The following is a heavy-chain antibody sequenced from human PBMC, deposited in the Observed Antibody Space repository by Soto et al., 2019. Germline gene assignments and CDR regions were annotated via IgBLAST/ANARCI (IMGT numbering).Heavy chain of an antibody. CDR1: GYTFTSYG. J-gene: IGHJ5*02. CDR3: AREGGQNYYDSSGPPARFDP. Sequence: QVQLVQSGAEVKKPGASVKVSCKASGYTFTSYGISWVRQAPGQGLEWMGWISAYNGNTNYAQKLQGRVTMTTDTSTSTAYMELRSLRSDDTAVYYCAREGGQNYYDSSGPPARFDPWGQGTLVTVSS. D-gene: IGHD3-22*01. CDR2: ISAYNGNT. V-gene: IGHV1-18*01.